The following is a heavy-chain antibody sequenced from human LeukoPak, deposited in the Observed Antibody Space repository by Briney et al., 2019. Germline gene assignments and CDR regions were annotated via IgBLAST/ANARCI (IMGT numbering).Heavy chain of an antibody. J-gene: IGHJ4*02. Sequence: SETLSLTCTVSGASFNSYYWSWLRQPAGRGLEWIGRIHNSGSTDYSRSLQSRVTISIDTSQKQFYLNPNSVTAADTAVDYGARDIVYPTDEDYGWGQGTLVTVSS. CDR1: GASFNSYY. D-gene: IGHD3-16*01. CDR3: ARDIVYPTDEDYG. V-gene: IGHV4-4*07. CDR2: IHNSGST.